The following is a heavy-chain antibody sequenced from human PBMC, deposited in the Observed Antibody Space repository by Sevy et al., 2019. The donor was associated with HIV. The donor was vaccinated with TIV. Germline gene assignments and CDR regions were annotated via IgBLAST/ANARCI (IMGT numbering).Heavy chain of an antibody. CDR3: ARLGYSSGRGFDY. J-gene: IGHJ4*02. CDR1: GGSISSSSYY. V-gene: IGHV4-39*01. D-gene: IGHD6-19*01. Sequence: SETLSLTYTVSGGSISSSSYYWGWIRQPPGKGLEWIGSIYYSGSTYYNPSLKSRVTISVDTSKNQFSLKLSSVTAADTAVYYCARLGYSSGRGFDYWGQGTLVTVSS. CDR2: IYYSGST.